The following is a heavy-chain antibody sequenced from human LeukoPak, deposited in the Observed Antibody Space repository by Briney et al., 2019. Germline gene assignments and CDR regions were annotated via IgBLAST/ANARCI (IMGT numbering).Heavy chain of an antibody. Sequence: PSETLSLTCTASGGSISSSSYYWGWIRQPPGKGLEWIGSIYYSGSTYYNPSLKSRVTISVDTSKDQFSLQLNSVTAADTAVYYCARSLGSWFPFEYWGQGTLVTVSS. CDR3: ARSLGSWFPFEY. D-gene: IGHD6-13*01. V-gene: IGHV4-39*01. CDR2: IYYSGST. J-gene: IGHJ4*02. CDR1: GGSISSSSYY.